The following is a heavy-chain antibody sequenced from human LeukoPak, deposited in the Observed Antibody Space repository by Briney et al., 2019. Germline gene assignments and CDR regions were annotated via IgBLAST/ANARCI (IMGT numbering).Heavy chain of an antibody. J-gene: IGHJ4*02. Sequence: PSETLSLTCAVYGGSFSGYYWSLIRQPPGKGLEWIGEINHSGSTNYNPSLKSRVTISVDTSKNQFSLKLSSVTAADTAVYYCAREGVAARDYWGQGTLVTVSS. V-gene: IGHV4-34*01. CDR3: AREGVAARDY. CDR2: INHSGST. D-gene: IGHD6-6*01. CDR1: GGSFSGYY.